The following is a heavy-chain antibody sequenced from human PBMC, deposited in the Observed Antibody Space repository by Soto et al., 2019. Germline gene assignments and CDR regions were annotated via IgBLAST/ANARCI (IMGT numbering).Heavy chain of an antibody. CDR2: IYHRGAT. V-gene: IGHV4-4*02. CDR3: AKRGGYYFDC. Sequence: QVQLQESGPGLVKPSGTLSLTCGVSGASISNKNWWSWVRQPPGKGLEWIGEIYHRGATNYNPSLKSRVTISVDQSKNQFSLKLNSVTAADTAVYYCAKRGGYYFDCWGQGTLVTVSS. D-gene: IGHD3-16*01. J-gene: IGHJ4*02. CDR1: GASISNKNW.